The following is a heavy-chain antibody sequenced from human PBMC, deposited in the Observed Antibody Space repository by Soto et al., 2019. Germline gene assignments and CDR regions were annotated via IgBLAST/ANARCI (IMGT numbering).Heavy chain of an antibody. CDR2: INHSGST. Sequence: PSETLSLTCAVYGGSFSGYYWSWIRQPPGKGLEWIGEINHSGSTNYNPSLKSRVTISVDTSKNQFSLKLSSVTAADTAVYYCARREYSGYDYRFDYWGQGTLVTVS. CDR1: GGSFSGYY. CDR3: ARREYSGYDYRFDY. V-gene: IGHV4-34*01. D-gene: IGHD5-12*01. J-gene: IGHJ4*02.